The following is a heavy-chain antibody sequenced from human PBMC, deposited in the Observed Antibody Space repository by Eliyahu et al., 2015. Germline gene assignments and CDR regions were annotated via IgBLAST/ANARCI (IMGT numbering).Heavy chain of an antibody. V-gene: IGHV4-31*03. Sequence: PGLVKPSQTLSLTCTVSGDSISSGDSYWSWIRQHPGKGLEWIGYIFHNGNTYYNPALKSRVDISVDTSKNQFSLKLSSVTAADTAVYYCARVYGSSVQWKYFFDYWGQGTLVTVSS. CDR1: GDSISSGDSY. D-gene: IGHD1-26*01. CDR3: ARVYGSSVQWKYFFDY. J-gene: IGHJ4*02. CDR2: IFHNGNT.